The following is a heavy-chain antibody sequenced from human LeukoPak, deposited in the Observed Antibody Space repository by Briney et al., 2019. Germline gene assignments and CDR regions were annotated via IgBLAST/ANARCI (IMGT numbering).Heavy chain of an antibody. J-gene: IGHJ4*02. CDR3: AKDRLYYYGSGSYYNVLFDY. D-gene: IGHD3-10*01. CDR1: GFTVSSNY. Sequence: GGSLRLSCAASGFTVSSNYMSWVRQAPGKGLEWVSVIYSCGSTYYADSVKGRFTISRDNSKNTLYLQMNSLRAEDTAVYYCAKDRLYYYGSGSYYNVLFDYWGQGTLVTVSS. CDR2: IYSCGST. V-gene: IGHV3-66*01.